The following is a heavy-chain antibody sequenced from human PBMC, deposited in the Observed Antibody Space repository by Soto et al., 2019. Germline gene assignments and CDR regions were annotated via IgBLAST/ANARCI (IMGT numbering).Heavy chain of an antibody. Sequence: QVQLVQSGAEVKKPGSSVKVSCKASGGTFNRYAISWVRQAPGQGLEWMGGIIPIFGIGNDAQRFQGRLTLTAAESTGTAYMELSSLRSEDTGVYYCARSAITLFGVVSIPPHYYSEMDVWGQGTTVTVSS. CDR3: ARSAITLFGVVSIPPHYYSEMDV. CDR1: GGTFNRYA. V-gene: IGHV1-69*01. D-gene: IGHD3-3*01. J-gene: IGHJ6*02. CDR2: IIPIFGIG.